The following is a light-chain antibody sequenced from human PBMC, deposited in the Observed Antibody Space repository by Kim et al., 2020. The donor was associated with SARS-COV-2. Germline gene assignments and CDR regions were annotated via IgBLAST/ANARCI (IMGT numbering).Light chain of an antibody. CDR1: QGIRND. V-gene: IGKV1-6*01. Sequence: ASVGDRVTITCRASQGIRNDLGWYQQKPGKAPKLLIYAASSSQSGVPSRFSGSGSGTDFTLTISSLQPEDFATYYCLQDYNYPFTFGPGTKVDIK. CDR3: LQDYNYPFT. J-gene: IGKJ3*01. CDR2: AAS.